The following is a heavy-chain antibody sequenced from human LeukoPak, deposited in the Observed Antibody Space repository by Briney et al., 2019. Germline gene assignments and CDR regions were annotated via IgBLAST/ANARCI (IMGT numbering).Heavy chain of an antibody. D-gene: IGHD1-1*01. CDR1: GFPFSNYF. J-gene: IGHJ4*02. V-gene: IGHV3-7*01. CDR3: ARGAALNWNSGGIDY. Sequence: QSGGSLRLSGAASGFPFSNYFMTWFRQAPGTGLEWVALIRQDGSDKYYVDSVKGRFTISRDNAKNLLFLQMNSLRVDDTAVYYCARGAALNWNSGGIDYWGQGTLVTVSS. CDR2: IRQDGSDK.